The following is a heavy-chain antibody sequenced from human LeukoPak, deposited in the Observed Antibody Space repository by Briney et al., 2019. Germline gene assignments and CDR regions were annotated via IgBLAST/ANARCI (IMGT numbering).Heavy chain of an antibody. CDR2: IYHSGST. D-gene: IGHD4-11*01. V-gene: IGHV4-38-2*02. CDR1: GYSISSGYY. CDR3: ARVYSNYENLQH. Sequence: SETLSLTCTVSGYSISSGYYWGWIRQPPGKGLEWIGSIYHSGSTYYNPSLKSRVTISVDTSKNQFSLKLSSVTAADTAVYYCARVYSNYENLQHWGQGTLVTVSS. J-gene: IGHJ1*01.